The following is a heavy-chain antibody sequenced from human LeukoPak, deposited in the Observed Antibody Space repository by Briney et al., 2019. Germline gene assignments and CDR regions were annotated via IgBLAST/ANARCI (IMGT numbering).Heavy chain of an antibody. CDR3: ARDTGVRPRVAHFDL. CDR1: GFTFSDYS. V-gene: IGHV3-21*01. J-gene: IGHJ4*02. D-gene: IGHD1-14*01. CDR2: LSSSSSYI. Sequence: GGSLRLSCAASGFTFSDYSMNWVRQTPRKGLEWVSSLSSSSSYIYYAESVKGRFTISRDNAENSLYLQMNSLRAEDTAVYFCARDTGVRPRVAHFDLWGQGTLVTVSS.